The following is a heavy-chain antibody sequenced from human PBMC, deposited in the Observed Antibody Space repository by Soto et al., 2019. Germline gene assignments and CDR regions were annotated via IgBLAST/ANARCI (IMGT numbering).Heavy chain of an antibody. J-gene: IGHJ6*03. CDR2: ISYDGSNK. CDR1: GFTFSSYG. Sequence: GGSLRLSCAASGFTFSSYGMHWVRQAPGKGLEWVAVISYDGSNKYYADSVKGRFTISRDNSKNTLYLQMNSLRAEDTAVYYCAKGGDYDILTGYFYYYYYYMDVWGKGTTVTVSS. V-gene: IGHV3-30*18. CDR3: AKGGDYDILTGYFYYYYYYMDV. D-gene: IGHD3-9*01.